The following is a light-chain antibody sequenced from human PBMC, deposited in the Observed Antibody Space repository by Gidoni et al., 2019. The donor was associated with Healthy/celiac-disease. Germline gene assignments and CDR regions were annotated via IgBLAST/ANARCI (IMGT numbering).Light chain of an antibody. CDR2: DAS. Sequence: DIQMTQSPSSLSASVGDRVTITCKANQDISNYLNWYQQKPGKAPKLLIYDASNLETGVPSRFSGRGSGTDFTFTISSLQPEDSATYYCQQYDNLPSLTFGGGTKVEIK. V-gene: IGKV1-33*01. CDR1: QDISNY. CDR3: QQYDNLPSLT. J-gene: IGKJ4*01.